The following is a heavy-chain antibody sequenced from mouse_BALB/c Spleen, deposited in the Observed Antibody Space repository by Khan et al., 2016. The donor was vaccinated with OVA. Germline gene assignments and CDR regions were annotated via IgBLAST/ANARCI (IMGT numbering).Heavy chain of an antibody. J-gene: IGHJ3*01. V-gene: IGHV1S136*01. CDR2: IYPFNDDT. CDR3: VPVGNYYVSFAY. Sequence: VQLQQSGPELVKPGASVKMSCKASGYTFTSYVMHWVKQKPGLGLEWIGYIYPFNDDTKYNEKFKGKATLTSDKSSSTAYMELSSLPSEDSAVYYCVPVGNYYVSFAYWGQGTLVTVSA. D-gene: IGHD1-1*01. CDR1: GYTFTSYV.